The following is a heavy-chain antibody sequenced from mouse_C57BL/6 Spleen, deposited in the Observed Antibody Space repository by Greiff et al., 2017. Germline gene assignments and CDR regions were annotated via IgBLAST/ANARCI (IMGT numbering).Heavy chain of an antibody. V-gene: IGHV1-55*01. D-gene: IGHD1-1*01. Sequence: QVQLQQPGAELVKPGASVKMSCTASGYTFTSYWITWVRQRPGQGLEWIGDIYPGSGSTNYNGKIKSKATLTVDTASSTAYMQHSRLTSEDSAVYCCARSRVVATDYWGQGTTLTVSS. CDR2: IYPGSGST. CDR1: GYTFTSYW. J-gene: IGHJ2*01. CDR3: ARSRVVATDY.